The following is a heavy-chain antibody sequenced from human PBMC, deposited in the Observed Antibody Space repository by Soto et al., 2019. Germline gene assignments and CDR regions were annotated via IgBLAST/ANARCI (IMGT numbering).Heavy chain of an antibody. J-gene: IGHJ3*02. CDR2: IIPILGIA. CDR1: GGTFSSYA. CDR3: ARDPAYCGGDCYYDAFDI. V-gene: IGHV1-69*10. Sequence: ASVKVSCKASGGTFSSYAISWVRQAPGQGLEWMGGIIPILGIANYAQKFQGRVTITADKSTSTAYMELSSLRSEDTAVYYCARDPAYCGGDCYYDAFDIWGQGTMVTVSS. D-gene: IGHD2-21*02.